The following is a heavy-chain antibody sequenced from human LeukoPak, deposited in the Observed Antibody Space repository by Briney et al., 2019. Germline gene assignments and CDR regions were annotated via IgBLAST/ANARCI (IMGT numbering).Heavy chain of an antibody. Sequence: SETLSLTCAVYGGSFSDYYWSWIRQPPGKGLEWIGEINHSGSTNYNPSLKSRVTVSVDTSKNQFSLKLSSVTAADTAVYYCASSLGAPGYWGQGTLVTVSS. CDR3: ASSLGAPGY. V-gene: IGHV4-34*01. J-gene: IGHJ4*02. CDR1: GGSFSDYY. D-gene: IGHD1-26*01. CDR2: INHSGST.